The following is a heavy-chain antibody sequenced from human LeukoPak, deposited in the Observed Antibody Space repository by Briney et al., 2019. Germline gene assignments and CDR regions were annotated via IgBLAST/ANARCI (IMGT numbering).Heavy chain of an antibody. Sequence: PGGSLRLSCAVSGLTFNNYAMSWVRQAPGKGLEWVSSISSSSSYIYYADSVKGRFTISRDNAKNSLYLQMNSLRAEDTAVYYCAELGITMIGGVWGKGTTVTISS. D-gene: IGHD3-10*02. CDR3: AELGITMIGGV. CDR2: ISSSSSYI. CDR1: GLTFNNYA. J-gene: IGHJ6*04. V-gene: IGHV3-21*01.